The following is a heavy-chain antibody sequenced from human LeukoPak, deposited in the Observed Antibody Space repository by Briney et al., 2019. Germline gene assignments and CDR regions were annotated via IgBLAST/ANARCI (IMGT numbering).Heavy chain of an antibody. Sequence: GGSLRLSCATSGFSFSSFWMSWVRQAPGKGLEWVSVIYSGGSTYYADSVKGRSTISRDNSKNTLYLQMNSLRAEDTAVYYCARGSIAAVTADYWGQGTLVTVSS. CDR3: ARGSIAAVTADY. CDR1: GFSFSSFW. J-gene: IGHJ4*02. D-gene: IGHD6-6*01. V-gene: IGHV3-53*01. CDR2: IYSGGST.